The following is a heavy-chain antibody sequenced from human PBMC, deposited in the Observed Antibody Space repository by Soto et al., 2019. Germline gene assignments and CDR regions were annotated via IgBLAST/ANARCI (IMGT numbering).Heavy chain of an antibody. CDR2: ISGGGDIT. CDR1: GFNFSSYA. CDR3: GKDPYDSSGYYSVY. D-gene: IGHD3-22*01. Sequence: EVQLVESGGGLVQPGGSLRLSCAASGFNFSSYAMTWVRLAPGKGLEWVSAISGGGDITYYADSVKGRFTISRDNSKNTLYLQMNSLRGEDTAVYYCGKDPYDSSGYYSVYWGQGTLVTVSS. J-gene: IGHJ4*02. V-gene: IGHV3-23*04.